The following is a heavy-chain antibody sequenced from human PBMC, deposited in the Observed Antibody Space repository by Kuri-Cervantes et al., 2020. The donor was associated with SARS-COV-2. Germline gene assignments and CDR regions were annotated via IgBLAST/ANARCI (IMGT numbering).Heavy chain of an antibody. V-gene: IGHV4-38-2*02. CDR3: ARHLRGVSIFGVVTTGNHFDY. J-gene: IGHJ4*02. CDR2: IYHSGST. D-gene: IGHD3-3*01. CDR1: GYSISSGYY. Sequence: GSLRLSCTVSGYSISSGYYWGWIRQPPGKGLEWIGSIYHSGSTYYNPSLKSRVTVSVDTAKNQFSLKLSSVTAADTAVYYCARHLRGVSIFGVVTTGNHFDYWGQGTLVTVSS.